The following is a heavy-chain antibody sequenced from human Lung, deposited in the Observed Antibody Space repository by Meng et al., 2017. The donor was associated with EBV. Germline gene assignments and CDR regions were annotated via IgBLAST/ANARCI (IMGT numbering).Heavy chain of an antibody. J-gene: IGHJ5*02. V-gene: IGHV4-39*01. CDR2: IFYTGNA. CDR1: GCSFRSGYC. CDR3: ARHAEYGDYKSYFDP. D-gene: IGHD4-17*01. Sequence: SGPVFVNPSYTLSLPFSVSGCSFRSGYCWGWIRQPPGKGLEWIGTIFYTGNASYSPTLKSRITLSADTSKNHFSLNLRSVTAADTAVYFCARHAEYGDYKSYFDPWGQGTLVTVSS.